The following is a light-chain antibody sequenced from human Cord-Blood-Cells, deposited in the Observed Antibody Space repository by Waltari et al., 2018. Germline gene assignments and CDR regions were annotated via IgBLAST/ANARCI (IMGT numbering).Light chain of an antibody. CDR1: SSDVGGYTS. V-gene: IGLV2-11*01. CDR2: DVS. CDR3: CSYAGSWV. Sequence: QSALTQPRSVSGSPGHSVPIPCPGTSSDVGGYTSVSWYQQHPGKAPKLMIYDVSKRPSGVPDRFSGSKSGNTASLTISGLQAEDEADYYCCSYAGSWVFGGGTKLTVL. J-gene: IGLJ3*02.